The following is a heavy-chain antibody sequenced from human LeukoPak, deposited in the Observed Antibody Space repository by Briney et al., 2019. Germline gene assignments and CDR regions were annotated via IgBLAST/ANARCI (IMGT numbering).Heavy chain of an antibody. J-gene: IGHJ5*02. V-gene: IGHV3-7*01. CDR3: ASSSWYDWFDP. CDR1: GFTFSSYW. Sequence: GGSLRLSCAASGFTFSSYWMSWVRQAPGKGLEWVANIKQDGSEKYYVDSVKGRFTISRDNVKNSLYLQMNSLRAEDTAVYYCASSSWYDWFDPWGQGTLVTVSS. CDR2: IKQDGSEK. D-gene: IGHD6-13*01.